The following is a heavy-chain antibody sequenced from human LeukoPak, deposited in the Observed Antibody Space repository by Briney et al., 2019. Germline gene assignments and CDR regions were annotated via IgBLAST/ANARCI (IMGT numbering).Heavy chain of an antibody. Sequence: GGSLRLSCAASGFTFSSYWMSWVRQAPGKGLEWVSVIYSGGSTYYADSVKGRFTISRDNSKNTLYLQMNSLRAEDTAVYYCARDYPWFDPWGQGTLVTVSS. V-gene: IGHV3-53*01. CDR1: GFTFSSYW. J-gene: IGHJ5*02. CDR2: IYSGGST. CDR3: ARDYPWFDP.